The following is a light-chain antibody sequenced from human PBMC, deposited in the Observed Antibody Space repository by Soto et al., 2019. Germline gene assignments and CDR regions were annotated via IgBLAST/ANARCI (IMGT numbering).Light chain of an antibody. CDR2: KDS. V-gene: IGLV3-25*03. Sequence: SYDLTQPPSVSVSPGQTARITCSGDALPKQYAYWYQQKPGQAPVLVIYKDSERPSGIPERFSGSSSGTTVTLTISGVQAEDEADYYCQSADSSGTYPNVVFGGGTKVTVL. CDR3: QSADSSGTYPNVV. CDR1: ALPKQY. J-gene: IGLJ2*01.